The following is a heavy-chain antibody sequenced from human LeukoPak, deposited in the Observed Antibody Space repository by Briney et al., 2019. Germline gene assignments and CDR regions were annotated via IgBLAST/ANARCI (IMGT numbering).Heavy chain of an antibody. J-gene: IGHJ6*03. V-gene: IGHV3-30*01. Sequence: GGSLRLSCAASGFTFSSYAMHWVRQAPGKGLEWVAVISYDGSNKYYADSVKGRFTISRDNSKNTLYLQMNSLRAEDTAVYYCAGDGSRVRYCSSTSCSYYYYYYMDVWGKGTTVTVSS. CDR3: AGDGSRVRYCSSTSCSYYYYYYMDV. D-gene: IGHD2-2*01. CDR1: GFTFSSYA. CDR2: ISYDGSNK.